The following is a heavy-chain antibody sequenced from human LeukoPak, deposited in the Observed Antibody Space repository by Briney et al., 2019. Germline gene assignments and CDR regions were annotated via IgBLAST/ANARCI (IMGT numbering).Heavy chain of an antibody. CDR2: INQDGSKK. Sequence: PGGSLRLSCAASGFTFSTYWMTWVRQAPGKGLEWVANINQDGSKKYYVESVKGRFTISRGNAKNSLYLQMNSPRAEDTAVYYCARDAPPCDFWGQGTLVTVSS. CDR1: GFTFSTYW. J-gene: IGHJ4*02. CDR3: ARDAPPCDF. V-gene: IGHV3-7*01.